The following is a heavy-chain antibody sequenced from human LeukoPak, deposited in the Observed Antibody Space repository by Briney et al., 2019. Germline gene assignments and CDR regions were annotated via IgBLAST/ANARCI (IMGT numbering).Heavy chain of an antibody. V-gene: IGHV3-72*01. CDR1: GFTVSSNY. CDR3: ASGPWELDY. J-gene: IGHJ4*02. Sequence: GGSLRLSCAASGFTVSSNYMSWVRQAPGKGLEWVGRIRNKANSYTTEYAASVKGRFTISRDDSKNSVYLQMNSLKSEDTAVYHCASGPWELDYWGQGTLVTVSS. D-gene: IGHD1-26*01. CDR2: IRNKANSYTT.